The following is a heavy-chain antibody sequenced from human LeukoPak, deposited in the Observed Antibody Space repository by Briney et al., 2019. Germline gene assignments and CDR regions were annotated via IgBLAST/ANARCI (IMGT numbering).Heavy chain of an antibody. Sequence: GASVKVSCKASGYAFTSYGISWVRQAPGQGLEWMGWISAYNGNTNYAQKLQGRVSMTTDTSTSTAYMELRSLRSDDTAVYYCARDGWDLGVVVPAAILNIGFEAFDIWGQGTMVTVSS. V-gene: IGHV1-18*01. CDR2: ISAYNGNT. J-gene: IGHJ3*02. D-gene: IGHD2-2*02. CDR3: ARDGWDLGVVVPAAILNIGFEAFDI. CDR1: GYAFTSYG.